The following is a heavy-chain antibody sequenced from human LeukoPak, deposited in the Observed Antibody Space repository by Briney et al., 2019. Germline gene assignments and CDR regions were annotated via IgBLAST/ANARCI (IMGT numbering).Heavy chain of an antibody. J-gene: IGHJ4*02. V-gene: IGHV4-61*02. D-gene: IGHD5-24*01. CDR1: GGSISSDTYY. CDR3: ARGDGYKNFDY. CDR2: IYTSGST. Sequence: SETLSLTCTVSGGSISSDTYYWSWIRQPAGKGLEWIGRIYTSGSTNYNPSLRSRVTMSVDTSKNQFSLKLSSVTAADTAVYYCARGDGYKNFDYWGQGTLVTVSS.